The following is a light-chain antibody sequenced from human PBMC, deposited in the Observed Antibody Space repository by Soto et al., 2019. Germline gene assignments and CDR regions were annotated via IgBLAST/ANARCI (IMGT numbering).Light chain of an antibody. CDR3: SSYNNTRVV. V-gene: IGLV2-14*01. Sequence: QSALTQPASVSGSPGQSITISCTGTSSDVGDYDYVSWYQQHPGKAPKLLIFEVSRRPSGISIRFSGSKSGNTASLTISGLQAEDEANYYCSSYNNTRVVFGGGTKVTVL. CDR1: SSDVGDYDY. J-gene: IGLJ2*01. CDR2: EVS.